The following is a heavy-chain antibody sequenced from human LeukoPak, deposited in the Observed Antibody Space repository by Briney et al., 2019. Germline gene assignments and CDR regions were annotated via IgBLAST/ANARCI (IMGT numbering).Heavy chain of an antibody. CDR3: ARSVDIVVVPAQNSYYMDV. V-gene: IGHV1-2*02. J-gene: IGHJ6*03. Sequence: GASVKVSCKASGYPFTRYYMHWVRQAPGQGLEWMGWINPNSGGTNYAQKFQGRVTMTRDTSISTAYMELSRLRSDDTAVYYCARSVDIVVVPAQNSYYMDVWGKGTTVTVSS. CDR1: GYPFTRYY. CDR2: INPNSGGT. D-gene: IGHD2-2*01.